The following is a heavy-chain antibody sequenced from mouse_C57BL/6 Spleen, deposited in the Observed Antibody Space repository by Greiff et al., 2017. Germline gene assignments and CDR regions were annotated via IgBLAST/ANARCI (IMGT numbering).Heavy chain of an antibody. CDR1: GYTFTSYW. J-gene: IGHJ1*03. D-gene: IGHD1-1*01. CDR3: ASCPHDYGSSSWYFDV. Sequence: QVQLQQPGAELVLPGASVKLSCKASGYTFTSYWMHWVKQRPGPGLEWIGEIDPSDSYTNYNQQFKGKSTLTVDKSSSTAYMQLSSLTSEDSAVYYCASCPHDYGSSSWYFDVWGTGTTVTVSS. V-gene: IGHV1-69*01. CDR2: IDPSDSYT.